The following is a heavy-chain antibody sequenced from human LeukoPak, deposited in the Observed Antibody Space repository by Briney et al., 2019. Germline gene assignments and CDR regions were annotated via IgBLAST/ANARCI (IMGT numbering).Heavy chain of an antibody. J-gene: IGHJ4*02. V-gene: IGHV4-59*01. CDR3: ASTYSGSYPLNFDY. CDR2: INYSGGT. D-gene: IGHD1-26*01. CDR1: GGSINSYY. Sequence: SETLSLTCIVSGGSINSYYWSWIRQPPGKGLEWIGHINYSGGTKYNPSLKSRVTISVDTSKNQFSLKLSSVTAADTAVYYCASTYSGSYPLNFDYWGQGTLVTVSS.